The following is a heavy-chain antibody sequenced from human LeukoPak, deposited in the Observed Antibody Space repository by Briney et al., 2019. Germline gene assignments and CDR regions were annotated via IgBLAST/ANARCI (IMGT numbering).Heavy chain of an antibody. Sequence: SETLSLTCTVSGDSISSYYWSWVRQPAGKGLEWIGRIHPSGSTNYNPSLKSRVTLSVDTSKNQFSLKLSPVTAADTAVYYCARGPPPDFDYWGRGTLVTVSS. CDR3: ARGPPPDFDY. CDR2: IHPSGST. J-gene: IGHJ4*02. CDR1: GDSISSYY. V-gene: IGHV4-4*07.